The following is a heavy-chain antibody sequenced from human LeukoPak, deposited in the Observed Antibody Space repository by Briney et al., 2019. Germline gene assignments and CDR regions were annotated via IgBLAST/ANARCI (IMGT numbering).Heavy chain of an antibody. J-gene: IGHJ4*02. CDR3: ARDYGAYYSQNDY. CDR2: ISSSGSTI. D-gene: IGHD3-10*01. V-gene: IGHV3-11*04. Sequence: GGSLRLSCAASGFTFSDYYMSWIRQAPGKGLEWASYISSSGSTIYYADSVKGRFTISRDNAKNSLYLQMNSLRAEDTAVYYCARDYGAYYSQNDYWGQGTLVTVSS. CDR1: GFTFSDYY.